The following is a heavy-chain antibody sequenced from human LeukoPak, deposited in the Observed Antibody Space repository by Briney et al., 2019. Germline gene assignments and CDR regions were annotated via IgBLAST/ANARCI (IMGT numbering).Heavy chain of an antibody. Sequence: WGSLRLTCAASGFTFSSYWMSWVRQAPGKGLERVANIKEDGSKIYYVDSVKGRFTISRDNARNSLYLQMDSLGAEDTAVYYCVRENNGAYWGQGTLVTVSS. D-gene: IGHD2-8*01. V-gene: IGHV3-7*01. J-gene: IGHJ4*02. CDR2: IKEDGSKI. CDR1: GFTFSSYW. CDR3: VRENNGAY.